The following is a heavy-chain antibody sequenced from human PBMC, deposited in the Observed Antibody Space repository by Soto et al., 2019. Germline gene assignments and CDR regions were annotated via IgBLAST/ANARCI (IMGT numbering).Heavy chain of an antibody. D-gene: IGHD3-3*01. CDR2: ISWNSGSI. V-gene: IGHV3-9*01. CDR3: AKAWGFGVVINGMDV. J-gene: IGHJ6*02. Sequence: GGSLRLSCAASGFTFDDYAMHWVRQAPGKGLEWVSGISWNSGSIGYADSVKGRFTISRDNAKNSLYLQMNSLRAEDTALYYCAKAWGFGVVINGMDVWGQGTTVTVSS. CDR1: GFTFDDYA.